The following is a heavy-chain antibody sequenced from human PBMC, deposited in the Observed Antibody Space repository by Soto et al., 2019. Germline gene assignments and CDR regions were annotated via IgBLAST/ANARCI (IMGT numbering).Heavy chain of an antibody. CDR3: ARGFVIPTVTTDYYGMDV. CDR2: ISSSSSYI. CDR1: GFTFSSYS. V-gene: IGHV3-21*01. J-gene: IGHJ6*02. Sequence: EVQLVESGGGLVQPGGSLRLSCAASGFTFSSYSMNWVRQAPGKGLEWDSSISSSSSYIYYADSVKGRFTISRDNAKNSLYLQMNSLRAEDTAVYYCARGFVIPTVTTDYYGMDVWGQGTTVTVSS. D-gene: IGHD4-17*01.